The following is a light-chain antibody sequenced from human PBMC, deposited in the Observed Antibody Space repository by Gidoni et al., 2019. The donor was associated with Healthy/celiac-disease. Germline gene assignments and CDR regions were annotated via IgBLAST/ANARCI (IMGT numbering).Light chain of an antibody. CDR3: QQLNSYPPG. V-gene: IGKV1-9*01. CDR2: AAS. J-gene: IGKJ5*01. CDR1: QGISSY. Sequence: DIQFTPSPSFLSASVGDRVTITCRASQGISSYLAWYQQKPGKAPKLLIYAASTFQSGVPSRFSGSGSGTEFTLTISSLQPEDFATYYCQQLNSYPPGFGQGTRLEIK.